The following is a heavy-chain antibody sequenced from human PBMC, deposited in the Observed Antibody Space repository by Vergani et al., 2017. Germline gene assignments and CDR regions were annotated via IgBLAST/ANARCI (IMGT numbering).Heavy chain of an antibody. J-gene: IGHJ6*02. V-gene: IGHV4-61*08. Sequence: QVQLQESGPGLVKPSQTLSLTCTVSGGSISSGGYYWSWIRQHPGKGLEWIGYIYYSGSTNYNPSLKSRVTISVDTSKNQFSLKLSSVTAADTAVYYCARVLRVVPAASNYYYYGMDVWGQGTTVTVSS. CDR3: ARVLRVVPAASNYYYYGMDV. D-gene: IGHD2-2*01. CDR2: IYYSGST. CDR1: GGSISSGGYY.